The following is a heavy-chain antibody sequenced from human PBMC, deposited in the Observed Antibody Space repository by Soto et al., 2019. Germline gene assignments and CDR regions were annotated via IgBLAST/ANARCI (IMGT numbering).Heavy chain of an antibody. D-gene: IGHD6-13*01. CDR2: IWYDGSNK. Sequence: GGSLRLSCAASGFTFSSYGMHWVRQAPGKGLEWVAVIWYDGSNKYYADSVKGRFTISRDNSKNTLYLQMNSLRAEDTAVYYCAREKMVAGSWRYNWFDPWGQGTLVTVSS. CDR3: AREKMVAGSWRYNWFDP. V-gene: IGHV3-33*01. CDR1: GFTFSSYG. J-gene: IGHJ5*02.